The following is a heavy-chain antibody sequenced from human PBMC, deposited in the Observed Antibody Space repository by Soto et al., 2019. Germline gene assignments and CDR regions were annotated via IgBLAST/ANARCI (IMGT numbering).Heavy chain of an antibody. CDR1: GGSISSGGYY. V-gene: IGHV4-31*03. D-gene: IGHD3-16*01. CDR2: IYYSGST. J-gene: IGHJ4*02. Sequence: SETLSLTCTVSGGSISSGGYYWSWIRQHPGKGLEWIGYIYYSGSTYYNPSLKSRVTISVDTSKNQFSLKLSSVTAADTAVYYCAREMRRSYGQFDYWGQGTLVTVSS. CDR3: AREMRRSYGQFDY.